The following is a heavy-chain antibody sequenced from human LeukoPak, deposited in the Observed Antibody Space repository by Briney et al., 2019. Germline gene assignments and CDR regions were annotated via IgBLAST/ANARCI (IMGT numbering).Heavy chain of an antibody. CDR3: ARMALDGGDSIGFDS. D-gene: IGHD2-21*02. Sequence: ASVKVSCKASGYTFTDYFIHWVRQAPGQGLEWMGCITPNIGDASYAQKFQDRVTMTRDRSINTAYMELSRLTSDDTAVYYCARMALDGGDSIGFDSWGQGTLVTVSS. CDR2: ITPNIGDA. CDR1: GYTFTDYF. V-gene: IGHV1-2*02. J-gene: IGHJ5*01.